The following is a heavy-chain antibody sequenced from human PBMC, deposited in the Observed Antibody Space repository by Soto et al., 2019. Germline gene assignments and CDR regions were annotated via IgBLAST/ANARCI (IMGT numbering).Heavy chain of an antibody. CDR2: IIPIFGTA. J-gene: IGHJ6*02. D-gene: IGHD2-15*01. CDR1: GGTFSSYA. CDR3: AREYCSGGSCQPSYYYGMDV. V-gene: IGHV1-69*13. Sequence: SVKVSCKASGGTFSSYAISWVRQAPGQGLEWMGGIIPIFGTANYAQKFQGRVTITADESTSTAYMELSSLRSEDTAVYYCAREYCSGGSCQPSYYYGMDVWGQGTTVTVSS.